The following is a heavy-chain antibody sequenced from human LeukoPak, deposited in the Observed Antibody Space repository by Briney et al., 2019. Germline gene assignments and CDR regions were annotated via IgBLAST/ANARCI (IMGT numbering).Heavy chain of an antibody. CDR1: GFTFSSYW. J-gene: IGHJ3*02. V-gene: IGHV3-7*01. D-gene: IGHD6-13*01. Sequence: PGGSLRLSCAASGFTFSSYWMSWVRQAPGKGPEWAANIKQDGSEKYYVDSVKGRFTISRDNAKNSLYLQMNSLRAEDTAVYYCARTSSSWFDAFDIWGQGTMVTVSS. CDR2: IKQDGSEK. CDR3: ARTSSSWFDAFDI.